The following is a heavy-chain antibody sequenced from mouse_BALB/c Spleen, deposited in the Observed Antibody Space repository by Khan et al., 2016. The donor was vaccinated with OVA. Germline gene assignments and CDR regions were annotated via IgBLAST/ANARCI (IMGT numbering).Heavy chain of an antibody. Sequence: QVQLKESGPGLVAPSQSLSITCTVSGFSLSRYNVHWVRQPPGKGLEWLGMIWGGGSTDYNSILKSRLSISKDNSKSQVILKMNSLQTDDSAMYYCARTYYKYDCYYAMDYWGQGTSVTVSS. CDR2: IWGGGST. D-gene: IGHD2-14*01. J-gene: IGHJ4*01. CDR3: ARTYYKYDCYYAMDY. CDR1: GFSLSRYN. V-gene: IGHV2-6-4*01.